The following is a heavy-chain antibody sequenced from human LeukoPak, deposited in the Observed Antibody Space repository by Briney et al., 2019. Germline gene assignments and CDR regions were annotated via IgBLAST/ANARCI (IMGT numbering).Heavy chain of an antibody. CDR2: IYSGGST. V-gene: IGHV3-53*01. CDR1: GFTVSSNY. Sequence: GGSLRLSCAASGFTVSSNYMNWVRQAPGKGLEWVSVIYSGGSTYYVDSVKGRFTTSRDNAKNTLFLQMNSLRAEDTAVYYCTRDFDFSSAIWGQGTLVTVSS. CDR3: TRDFDFSSAI. D-gene: IGHD3-3*01. J-gene: IGHJ4*02.